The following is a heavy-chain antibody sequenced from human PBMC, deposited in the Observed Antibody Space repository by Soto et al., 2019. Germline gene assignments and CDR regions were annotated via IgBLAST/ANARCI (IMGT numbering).Heavy chain of an antibody. D-gene: IGHD2-2*01. V-gene: IGHV1-18*01. Sequence: QVQLVQSGAEVKKPGASVKVSCKASGYTFTSYGISWVRQAPGQGLEWMGWISAYNGKTDYPQKLQGRVTMTTDTSTSTAYMELWSLRSDDTAVYYCAREGYCISTSCYASALDYWGQGTLFTVSS. CDR2: ISAYNGKT. CDR1: GYTFTSYG. CDR3: AREGYCISTSCYASALDY. J-gene: IGHJ4*02.